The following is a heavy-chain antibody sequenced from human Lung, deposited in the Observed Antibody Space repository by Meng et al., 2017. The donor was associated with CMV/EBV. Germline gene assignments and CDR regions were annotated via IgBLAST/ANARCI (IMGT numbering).Heavy chain of an antibody. CDR1: GGSFSGYY. Sequence: SETLSLTCAVYGGSFSGYYWSWIRQPPGKGLEWIGEINHSGSTNYNPSLKSRVTISVDTSKNQFSLKLSSVTAADTAVYCCARAFGGTIFGVVNYYYGMDVWGQGTTVXVSS. V-gene: IGHV4-34*01. CDR3: ARAFGGTIFGVVNYYYGMDV. J-gene: IGHJ6*02. D-gene: IGHD3-3*01. CDR2: INHSGST.